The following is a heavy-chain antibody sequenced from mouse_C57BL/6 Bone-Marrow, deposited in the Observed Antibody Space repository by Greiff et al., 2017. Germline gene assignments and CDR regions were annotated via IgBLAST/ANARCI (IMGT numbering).Heavy chain of an antibody. V-gene: IGHV1-75*01. Sequence: VKLQQSGPELVKPGASVKISCKASGYTFTDYYLNWVKQRPGQGLEWIGWIFPGSGSTYYNEKFKGKATLTVDKSSSTAYMLLSSLTSEDSAVYFCARGDYYGSRWFDYWGQGTTLTVSS. CDR2: IFPGSGST. CDR3: ARGDYYGSRWFDY. CDR1: GYTFTDYY. J-gene: IGHJ2*01. D-gene: IGHD1-1*01.